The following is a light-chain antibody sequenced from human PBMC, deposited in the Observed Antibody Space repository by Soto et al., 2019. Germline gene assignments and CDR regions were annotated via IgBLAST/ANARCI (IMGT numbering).Light chain of an antibody. V-gene: IGKV3-20*01. CDR1: QSVISNY. CDR2: GAS. Sequence: ESVLTQSPGTLSLSPGEGATLSCRSSQSVISNYLAWYQKKPGQAPRLLIYGASSRATGIPDRFSGSGSGTDFTLTISRLEPEDFAVYYCQKYDTSPYSFGQGTNLEIK. CDR3: QKYDTSPYS. J-gene: IGKJ2*03.